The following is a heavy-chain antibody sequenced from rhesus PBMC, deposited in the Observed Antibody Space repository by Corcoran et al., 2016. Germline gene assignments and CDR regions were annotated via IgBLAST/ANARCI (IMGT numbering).Heavy chain of an antibody. CDR3: ARETVLVVVARKFDY. CDR1: GGSICESYY. Sequence: QVQLQESGPGLVKPSETLSLTCAVSGGSICESYYWSWILQHPGQVLEWIGYIYGSGGSTYYNPSLKSRVTISTDTSKNQFSLKLSSVTAADTAVYYCARETVLVVVARKFDYWGQGVLVTVSS. V-gene: IGHV4-106*01. J-gene: IGHJ4*01. CDR2: IYGSGGST. D-gene: IGHD2-21*01.